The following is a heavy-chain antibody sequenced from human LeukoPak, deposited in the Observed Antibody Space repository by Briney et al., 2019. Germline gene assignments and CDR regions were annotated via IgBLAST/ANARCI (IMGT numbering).Heavy chain of an antibody. Sequence: GGSLRLSCAASGFTVSSNYMSWVRQAPGKGLEWVSVIYSGGSTYYADSVKGRFTISRDNSKNTLYLQMNSLRAEDTAVYYCARGYYGSGSYLFDYWGQGTLVTVSS. J-gene: IGHJ4*02. V-gene: IGHV3-53*01. CDR2: IYSGGST. CDR1: GFTVSSNY. CDR3: ARGYYGSGSYLFDY. D-gene: IGHD3-10*01.